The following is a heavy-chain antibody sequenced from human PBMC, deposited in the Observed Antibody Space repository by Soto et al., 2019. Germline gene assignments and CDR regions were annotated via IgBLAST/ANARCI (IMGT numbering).Heavy chain of an antibody. CDR1: GGSISSGDYY. J-gene: IGHJ4*02. CDR3: ARVGDSYGSGSYIDY. Sequence: SETLSLTCTVSGGSISSGDYYWSWIRQPPGKGLEWIGYIYYSGSTYYNPSLKSRVTISVDTSKNQFSLKLSSVTAADTAVYYCARVGDSYGSGSYIDYWGQGTLVTVSS. CDR2: IYYSGST. D-gene: IGHD3-10*01. V-gene: IGHV4-30-4*01.